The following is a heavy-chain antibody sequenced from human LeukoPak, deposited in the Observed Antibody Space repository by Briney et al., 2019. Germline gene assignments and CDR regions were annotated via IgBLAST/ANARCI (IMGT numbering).Heavy chain of an antibody. V-gene: IGHV4-59*01. CDR3: ARVGYDFWSGYYSYFDY. D-gene: IGHD3-3*01. CDR2: IYYSGST. Sequence: PSKTLSLTCTVSGGSISSYYWSWIRQPPGKGLEWIGYIYYSGSTNYNPSLKSRVTISVDTSKNQFSLKLSSVTAADTAVYYCARVGYDFWSGYYSYFDYWGQGTLATVSS. J-gene: IGHJ4*02. CDR1: GGSISSYY.